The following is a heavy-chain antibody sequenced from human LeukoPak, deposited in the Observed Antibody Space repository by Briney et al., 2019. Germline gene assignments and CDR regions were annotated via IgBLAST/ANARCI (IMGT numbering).Heavy chain of an antibody. CDR1: GFTFSSYA. Sequence: TGGSLRLSCAASGFTFSSYAMSWVRQAPGKGLEWVSAISGSGGSTYYADSVKGRFTISRDNAKNSLYLQMNSLRAEDTAVYYCARVASSSWDFDYWGQGTLVTVSS. CDR3: ARVASSSWDFDY. D-gene: IGHD6-13*01. J-gene: IGHJ4*02. CDR2: ISGSGGST. V-gene: IGHV3-23*01.